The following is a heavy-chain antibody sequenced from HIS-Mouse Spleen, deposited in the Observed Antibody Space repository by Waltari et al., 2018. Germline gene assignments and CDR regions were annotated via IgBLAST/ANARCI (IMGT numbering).Heavy chain of an antibody. CDR1: GGSISSSSYY. CDR3: AREIPYSSSWYDWYFDL. CDR2: VYYGGST. D-gene: IGHD6-13*01. V-gene: IGHV4-39*07. J-gene: IGHJ2*01. Sequence: QLQLQESGPGLVKPSETLSLTCTVSGGSISSSSYYWGWIRQPPGKGLEWIGSVYYGGSTYYNPSLKSRVTISVDTSKNQFSLKLGSVTAADTAVYYCAREIPYSSSWYDWYFDLWGRGTLVTVSS.